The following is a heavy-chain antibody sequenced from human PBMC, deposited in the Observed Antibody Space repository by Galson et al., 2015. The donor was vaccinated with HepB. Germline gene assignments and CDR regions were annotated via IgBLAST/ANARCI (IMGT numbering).Heavy chain of an antibody. D-gene: IGHD3-16*01. Sequence: SLRLSCAASGFTFSSFSSPAMSWVRQAPGKGLEWVSTITSGDNTYYADSVRGRFTISRDNSKNTLYLQMNSLRAEDTAVYHCAKGGTDKTWGQGTLVTVSS. V-gene: IGHV3-23*01. CDR1: GFTFSSFSSPA. CDR3: AKGGTDKT. J-gene: IGHJ5*02. CDR2: ITSGDNT.